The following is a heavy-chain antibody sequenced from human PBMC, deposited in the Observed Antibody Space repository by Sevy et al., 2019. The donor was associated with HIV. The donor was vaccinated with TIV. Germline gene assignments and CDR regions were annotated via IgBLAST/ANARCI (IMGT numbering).Heavy chain of an antibody. Sequence: SETLSLTCTVSGGSITSLYWNWIRQPPGKGLEWIANIYYNGHINYNPSLKSRVILSLDTSKNPFSLRLSSVTAADTAMYYCAGENAWGRGYSWGQGTLFTVSS. CDR2: IYYNGHI. CDR3: AGENAWGRGYS. V-gene: IGHV4-59*08. D-gene: IGHD1-26*01. J-gene: IGHJ4*02. CDR1: GGSITSLY.